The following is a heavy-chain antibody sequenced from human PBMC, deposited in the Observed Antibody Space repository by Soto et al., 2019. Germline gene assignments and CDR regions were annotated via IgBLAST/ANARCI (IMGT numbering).Heavy chain of an antibody. D-gene: IGHD2-8*01. CDR3: ARLIGNSWLDS. CDR2: TYYRSKWYN. Sequence: QVQLQQSGPGLVKPSQTLSLTCAISGDSVSTNSATWDWIRQSPSRGLEWLGRTYYRSKWYNDYAVSVKGRXTXNSXTSNNQLALQLTSVTPDDTAVYYCARLIGNSWLDSWGQGTLVTVSS. J-gene: IGHJ5*01. CDR1: GDSVSTNSAT. V-gene: IGHV6-1*01.